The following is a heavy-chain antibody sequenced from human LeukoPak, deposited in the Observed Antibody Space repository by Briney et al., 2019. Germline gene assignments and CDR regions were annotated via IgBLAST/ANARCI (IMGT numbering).Heavy chain of an antibody. CDR2: IYYSGST. D-gene: IGHD2-8*02. J-gene: IGHJ6*03. CDR1: GGSISSSSYY. CDR3: ARQGAGGYQYYYMDV. V-gene: IGHV4-39*01. Sequence: SETLSLTCTVSGGSISSSSYYWAWIRQPPGKGLEWIGSIYYSGSTYYNPSLKSRVTISVDTSKDQFSLKLSSVTAADTAVYYCARQGAGGYQYYYMDVWGKGTTVTVSS.